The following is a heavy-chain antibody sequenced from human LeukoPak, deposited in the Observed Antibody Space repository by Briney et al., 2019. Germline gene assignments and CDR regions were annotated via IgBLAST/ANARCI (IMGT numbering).Heavy chain of an antibody. Sequence: SETLSLTCSVSGGTISNKYWSWSRQPPGKGLEWIGYIYYSGSTNYNPSLKSRVTISVDTSKNQFSLKLSSVTAADTAVYYCARGGWSFDYWGQGTLVTVSS. CDR1: GGTISNKY. J-gene: IGHJ4*02. CDR2: IYYSGST. V-gene: IGHV4-59*01. CDR3: ARGGWSFDY. D-gene: IGHD6-19*01.